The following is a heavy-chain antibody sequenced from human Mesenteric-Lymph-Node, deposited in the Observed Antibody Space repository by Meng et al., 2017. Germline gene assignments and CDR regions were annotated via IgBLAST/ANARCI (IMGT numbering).Heavy chain of an antibody. CDR1: GYTFTSYD. V-gene: IGHV1-2*02. CDR3: ARVAHSGYDSPKHDAFDI. J-gene: IGHJ3*02. CDR2: INPNSGGT. D-gene: IGHD5-12*01. Sequence: ASVKVSCKASGYTFTSYDINWVRQAPGQGLEWMGWINPNSGGTNYAQKFQGRVTMTRDTSISTAYMELSSLRSEDTAVYYCARVAHSGYDSPKHDAFDIWGQGTMVTVSS.